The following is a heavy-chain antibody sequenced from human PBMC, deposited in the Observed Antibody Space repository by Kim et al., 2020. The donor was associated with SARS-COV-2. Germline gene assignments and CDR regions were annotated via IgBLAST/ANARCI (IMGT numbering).Heavy chain of an antibody. Sequence: SETLSLTCTVSGGSISSYYWSWIRQPPGKGLEWIGYIYYSGSTNYNPSLKSRVTISVDTSKNQFSLKLSSVTAADTAVYYCARGAESLDYWGQGTLVTVS. CDR1: GGSISSYY. CDR2: IYYSGST. J-gene: IGHJ4*02. V-gene: IGHV4-59*13. CDR3: ARGAESLDY.